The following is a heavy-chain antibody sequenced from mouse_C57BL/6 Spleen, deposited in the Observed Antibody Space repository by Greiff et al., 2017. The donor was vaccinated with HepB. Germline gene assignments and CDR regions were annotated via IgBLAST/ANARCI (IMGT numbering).Heavy chain of an antibody. J-gene: IGHJ1*03. CDR2: ISSGGSYT. D-gene: IGHD2-1*01. CDR3: ARHGNYGYFDV. V-gene: IGHV5-6*01. Sequence: EVMLVESGGDLVKPGGSLKLSCAASGFTFSSYGMSWVRQTPDKRLEWVATISSGGSYTFYPDSVKGRFTISRDNAKNTLYLQMSSLKSEDTAMYYCARHGNYGYFDVWGTGTTVTVSS. CDR1: GFTFSSYG.